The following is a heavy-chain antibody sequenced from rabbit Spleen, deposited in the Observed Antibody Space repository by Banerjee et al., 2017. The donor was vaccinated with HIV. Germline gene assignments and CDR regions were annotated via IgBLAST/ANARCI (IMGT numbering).Heavy chain of an antibody. J-gene: IGHJ4*01. CDR2: IDPIFGRT. CDR1: GFDFSAYG. D-gene: IGHD2-1*01. V-gene: IGHV1S47*01. Sequence: QEQLVESGGGLVQPGGSLKLSCKASGFDFSAYGVSWVRQTPGKGLEWIGYIDPIFGRTYYANWVDGRFTISSHNAQNTLYLQLNSLTAADTATYFCVRDLGYDDYSEKGYFNLWGPGTLVTVS. CDR3: VRDLGYDDYSEKGYFNL.